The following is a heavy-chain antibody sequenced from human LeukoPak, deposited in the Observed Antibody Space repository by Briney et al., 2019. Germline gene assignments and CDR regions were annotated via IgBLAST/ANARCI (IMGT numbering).Heavy chain of an antibody. CDR3: AKVRVVGDYNWFFDL. D-gene: IGHD4-17*01. Sequence: GGSLGLCCAASGFALSRFAMSWVRQAPGKGLEWVSAIVGSGASTYYADSVKGRFTISRDNSKNTLHLQMNSLRAEDTDVYHCAKVRVVGDYNWFFDLWGRGTLFTVSS. CDR2: IVGSGAST. CDR1: GFALSRFA. V-gene: IGHV3-23*01. J-gene: IGHJ2*01.